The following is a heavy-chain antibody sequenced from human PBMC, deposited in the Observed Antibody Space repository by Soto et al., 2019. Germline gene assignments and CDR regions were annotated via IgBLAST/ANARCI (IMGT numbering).Heavy chain of an antibody. V-gene: IGHV3-23*01. CDR2: ISGSGGST. CDR3: AKDTTYYDSSGYLC. J-gene: IGHJ4*02. CDR1: GFTFSSYA. Sequence: PGGSLRVSCTASGFTFSSYARSWDRQAPGKRLEWVSAISGSGGSTYYADSVKGRFTISRDNSKNTLYLQMNSLRAEDTAVYYCAKDTTYYDSSGYLCWGQGTLVTVSS. D-gene: IGHD3-22*01.